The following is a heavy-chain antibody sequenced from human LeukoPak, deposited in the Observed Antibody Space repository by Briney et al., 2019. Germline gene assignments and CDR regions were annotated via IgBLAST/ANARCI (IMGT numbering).Heavy chain of an antibody. CDR1: GFTFSSYR. D-gene: IGHD5-24*01. V-gene: IGHV3-48*01. J-gene: IGHJ4*02. CDR2: VTAGSSAK. Sequence: GGSLRLSCAASGFTFSSYRMNWVRQAPGQGLEWISYVTAGSSAKDYADSVKGRFVISRDNGQNSLYLQMNSLRVEDTAVYYCAKSRDAYNVLDSWGQGTLVTVSS. CDR3: AKSRDAYNVLDS.